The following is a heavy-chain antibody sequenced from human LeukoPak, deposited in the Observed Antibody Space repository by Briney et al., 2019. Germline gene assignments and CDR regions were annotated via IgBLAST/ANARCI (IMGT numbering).Heavy chain of an antibody. D-gene: IGHD3-10*01. CDR2: IIPIFGTA. CDR3: ARGYYYGSGMSETDY. Sequence: SVKLSCKVSGGTFSSYAISWVRQAPGQGLEWMGGIIPIFGTANYAQKFQGRVTITADESTSTAYMELSSLRSEDTAVYYCARGYYYGSGMSETDYWGQGTLVTVSS. V-gene: IGHV1-69*13. J-gene: IGHJ4*02. CDR1: GGTFSSYA.